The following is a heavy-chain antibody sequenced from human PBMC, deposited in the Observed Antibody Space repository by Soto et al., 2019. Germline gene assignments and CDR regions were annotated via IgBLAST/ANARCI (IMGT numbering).Heavy chain of an antibody. CDR1: GYSFTSYW. CDR2: IDPSDSYT. Sequence: GESLKISCKGSGYSFTSYWISWVRQMPGKGLEWMGRIDPSDSYTNYSPSFQGHVTISADKSISTAYLQWSSLKASDTAMYYCEISPRGSCSSTSCRECGSYYGMGVWGQVTRIT. D-gene: IGHD2-2*01. CDR3: EISPRGSCSSTSCRECGSYYGMGV. J-gene: IGHJ6*02. V-gene: IGHV5-10-1*01.